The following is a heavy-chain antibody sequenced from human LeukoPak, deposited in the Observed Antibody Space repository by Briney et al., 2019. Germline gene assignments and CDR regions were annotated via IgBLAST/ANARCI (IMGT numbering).Heavy chain of an antibody. J-gene: IGHJ4*02. CDR1: GASISSSSYY. CDR2: IYYSGST. Sequence: PSETLSLTCTVPGASISSSSYYWGGIRQPPGKGLEWIGSIYYSGSTYYNPSLNSPVTISVDTSKNQFSLKLSSVTAADTAVYYCARRADCGGDCYSVFDYWGQGTLVAVSS. CDR3: ARRADCGGDCYSVFDY. V-gene: IGHV4-39*01. D-gene: IGHD2-21*02.